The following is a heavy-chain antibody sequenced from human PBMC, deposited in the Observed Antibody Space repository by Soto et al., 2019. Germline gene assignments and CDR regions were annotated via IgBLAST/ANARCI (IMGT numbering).Heavy chain of an antibody. CDR2: MSYDGSNK. CDR3: ARERGGSSTPFDY. Sequence: GGSLRLSCAASGFIFSSYTMHWVRQAPGKGLEWVAVMSYDGSNKYYADSVKGRFTISRDNSKNRLYLQMNSLRSEDTAVYYCARERGGSSTPFDYWGHGTLVTVSS. CDR1: GFIFSSYT. D-gene: IGHD1-26*01. J-gene: IGHJ4*01. V-gene: IGHV3-30-3*01.